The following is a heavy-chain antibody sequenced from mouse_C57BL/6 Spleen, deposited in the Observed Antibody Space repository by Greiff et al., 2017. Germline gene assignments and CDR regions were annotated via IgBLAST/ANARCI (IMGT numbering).Heavy chain of an antibody. Sequence: QVQLQQPGAELVKPGASVKMSCKASGYTFTSYWITWVKQRPGQGLEWIGDIYPGSGSTNCNEKFKSKATLTVDTSSSTAYMQLSSLTSEDSAVYYCARKDYYGSSYYFDYWGQGTTLTVSS. CDR2: IYPGSGST. CDR1: GYTFTSYW. V-gene: IGHV1-55*01. D-gene: IGHD1-1*01. J-gene: IGHJ2*01. CDR3: ARKDYYGSSYYFDY.